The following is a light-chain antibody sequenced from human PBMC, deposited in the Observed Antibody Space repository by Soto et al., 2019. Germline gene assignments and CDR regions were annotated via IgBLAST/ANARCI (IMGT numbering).Light chain of an antibody. CDR1: QSLLRTNGHTY. CDR3: MQARQTPLT. V-gene: IGKV2-28*01. J-gene: IGKJ4*01. CDR2: LAS. Sequence: EIVMTQSPLSLPATPGEPASISCMSSQSLLRTNGHTYLDWYVQKSGQSPQLLIYLASNRAAGVSDRFRGSGSGTNFTLTITKVEADDVGVYYCMQARQTPLTFGGGTKVEIK.